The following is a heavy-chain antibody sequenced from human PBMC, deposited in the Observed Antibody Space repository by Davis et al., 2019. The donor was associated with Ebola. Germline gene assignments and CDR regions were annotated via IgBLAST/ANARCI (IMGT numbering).Heavy chain of an antibody. D-gene: IGHD3-3*01. J-gene: IGHJ6*02. CDR3: ARSGYPLDYYGMDV. Sequence: GESLKISCAASGFTFDDYAMHWVRQAPGKGLEWVSLISGDGGSTYYADSVKGRFTISRDNSKNTLYLQMNSLRAEDTAVYYCARSGYPLDYYGMDVWGQGTTVTVSS. CDR1: GFTFDDYA. CDR2: ISGDGGST. V-gene: IGHV3-43*02.